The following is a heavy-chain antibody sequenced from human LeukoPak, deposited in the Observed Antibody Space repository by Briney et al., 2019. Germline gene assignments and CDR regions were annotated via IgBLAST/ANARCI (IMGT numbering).Heavy chain of an antibody. CDR3: ARDRVPFVVVVAATEFDY. CDR1: GFTFSSYG. V-gene: IGHV3-21*01. J-gene: IGHJ4*02. D-gene: IGHD2-15*01. Sequence: PGGSLRLSCAASGFTFSSYGMNWVRQAPGKGLEWVSSISSSSSYIYYADSVKGRFTISRDNAKNSLYLQMNSLRAEDTAVYYCARDRVPFVVVVAATEFDYWGQGTLVTVSS. CDR2: ISSSSSYI.